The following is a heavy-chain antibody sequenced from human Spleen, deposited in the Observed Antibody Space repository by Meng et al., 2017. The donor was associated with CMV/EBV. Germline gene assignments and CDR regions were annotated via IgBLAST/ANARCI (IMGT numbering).Heavy chain of an antibody. D-gene: IGHD3-3*01. V-gene: IGHV3-23*01. CDR1: GFTFTMYA. J-gene: IGHJ6*02. CDR2: ISASGDNT. CDR3: ARDSSYYSFWSGPLGVDV. Sequence: GESLKISCATSGFTFTMYAMNWVRQAPGKGLEWVAGISASGDNTYYADSVKGHFTISRDKSKNSLYLEMNNLRVEDTAVYYCARDSSYYSFWSGPLGVDVWGQGTTVTVSS.